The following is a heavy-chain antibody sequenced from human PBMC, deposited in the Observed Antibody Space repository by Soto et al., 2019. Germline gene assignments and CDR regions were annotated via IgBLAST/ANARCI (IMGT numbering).Heavy chain of an antibody. J-gene: IGHJ4*02. CDR2: IYPDYSET. Sequence: PGESLKISCKGSGYSFRSHWIGWVRQVPGKGMEWMGIIYPDYSETRYSPSFQGQVTISADKSISTAYLQWSSLKASDTAMYYCAIPAGHYDSSGYYHQAYFDYSGQGTLVTISS. D-gene: IGHD3-22*01. V-gene: IGHV5-51*01. CDR1: GYSFRSHW. CDR3: AIPAGHYDSSGYYHQAYFDY.